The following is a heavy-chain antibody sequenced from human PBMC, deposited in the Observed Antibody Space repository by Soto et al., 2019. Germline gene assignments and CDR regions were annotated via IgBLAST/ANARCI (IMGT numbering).Heavy chain of an antibody. CDR3: ARGGNWFGP. Sequence: EVQLVESGGGLVQPGGSLRLSCAASGFTFSNYWMAWVRQAPGKGLEWVANIDQDGGEKYYVVSVKGRFTISRDNAKNSLYLHMNSLRAEDTAVYYCARGGNWFGPCGQGNLVTVSS. D-gene: IGHD3-10*01. J-gene: IGHJ5*02. CDR1: GFTFSNYW. CDR2: IDQDGGEK. V-gene: IGHV3-7*05.